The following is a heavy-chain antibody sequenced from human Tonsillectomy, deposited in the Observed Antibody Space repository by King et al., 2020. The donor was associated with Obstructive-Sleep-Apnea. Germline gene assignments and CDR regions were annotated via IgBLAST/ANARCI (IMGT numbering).Heavy chain of an antibody. J-gene: IGHJ6*02. CDR3: VKDGPARGSGSYGAYYYYYGMDV. D-gene: IGHD3-10*01. V-gene: IGHV3-30*18. Sequence: VQLVESGGGVVQPGRSLRLSCAASGFTFSSYGTHWVRQAPGKGLEWVAVISYDGSNKYYADSVKGRFTISRDNSKNTLYLQMNSLSAVDTAVYYCVKDGPARGSGSYGAYYYYYGMDVWGQGTTVTVSS. CDR2: ISYDGSNK. CDR1: GFTFSSYG.